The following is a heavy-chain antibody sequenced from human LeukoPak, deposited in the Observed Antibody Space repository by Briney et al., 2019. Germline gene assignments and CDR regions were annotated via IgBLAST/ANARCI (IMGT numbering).Heavy chain of an antibody. J-gene: IGHJ4*02. V-gene: IGHV4-59*01. CDR2: IYYSGST. Sequence: PSETLSLTCTVSGGSISSYYWSWIRQPPGKGLEWIGYIYYSGSTNYNPSLKSRVTISVDTSKNQFSLKLSSVTAADTAVYYCARDLNSGWYNFDYWGQGTLVTVSS. CDR3: ARDLNSGWYNFDY. CDR1: GGSISSYY. D-gene: IGHD6-19*01.